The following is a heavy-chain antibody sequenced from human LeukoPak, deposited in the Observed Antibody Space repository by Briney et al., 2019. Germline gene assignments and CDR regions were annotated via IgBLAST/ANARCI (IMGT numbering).Heavy chain of an antibody. Sequence: SETLSLTCAVYGGSFSGYYWSWIRQPPGKGLEWIAYNSYSGSTNYNPSLKSRVTISIDTSKNQFSLKLSSVTAADTAVYYCARNGGSYVFDYWGQGTLVTVSS. V-gene: IGHV4-59*01. CDR3: ARNGGSYVFDY. CDR2: NSYSGST. D-gene: IGHD1-26*01. J-gene: IGHJ4*02. CDR1: GGSFSGYY.